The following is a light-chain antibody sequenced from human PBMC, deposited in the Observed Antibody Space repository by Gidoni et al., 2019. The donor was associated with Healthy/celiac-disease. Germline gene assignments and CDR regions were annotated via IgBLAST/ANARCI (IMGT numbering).Light chain of an antibody. Sequence: DIQMTPSPSSLSASVGDRVTITCRASQSISSYLNWYQQKPGKAPKLLIYAASSLQRGVPSRFSGSGSGTDFTLTISSLQPEDFATYYCQQSYSTPPHFGGGTKVEIK. CDR1: QSISSY. CDR2: AAS. V-gene: IGKV1-39*01. CDR3: QQSYSTPPH. J-gene: IGKJ4*01.